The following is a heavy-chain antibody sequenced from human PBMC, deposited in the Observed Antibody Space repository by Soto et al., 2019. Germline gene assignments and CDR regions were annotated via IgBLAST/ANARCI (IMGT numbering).Heavy chain of an antibody. Sequence: EVQLVESGGGLVQPGGSLTLSCAASGFTFSSFWMTWVRQAPGKGLEWVANIKQDGSAKNYVDSVEGRFTVSRDNAKNSLYLQMNSLRVEDTAVYYCVRSQSAAYHAWVQGTMVIVSS. V-gene: IGHV3-7*01. CDR3: VRSQSAAYHA. CDR2: IKQDGSAK. J-gene: IGHJ3*01. D-gene: IGHD3-3*01. CDR1: GFTFSSFW.